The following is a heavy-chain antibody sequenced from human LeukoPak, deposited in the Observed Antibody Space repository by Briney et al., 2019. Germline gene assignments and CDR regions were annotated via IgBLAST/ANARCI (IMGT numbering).Heavy chain of an antibody. J-gene: IGHJ1*01. D-gene: IGHD6-19*01. CDR2: IYYSGTT. CDR1: GGSISSYY. V-gene: IGHV4-39*01. CDR3: ARTAQWLAARYFQH. Sequence: PSETLSLTCTVSGGSISSYYWGWIRQPPGKGLEWIGSIYYSGTTYYNPSLKSRVTISVDTSKNQFSLKLSSVTAADTAVYYCARTAQWLAARYFQHWGQGTLVTVSS.